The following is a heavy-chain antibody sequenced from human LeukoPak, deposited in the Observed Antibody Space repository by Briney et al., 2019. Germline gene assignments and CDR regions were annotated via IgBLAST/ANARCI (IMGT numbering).Heavy chain of an antibody. V-gene: IGHV4-59*12. Sequence: SETLSLTCTVSGGSISSYYWSWIRQPPGQGLEWIASIYYTGNTYYNPSLKSRVAISLDTSKSQFSLKLSSVTAADTAVYYCARDSRVHYYDSSAGYFGLWGRGTLVTVSS. J-gene: IGHJ2*01. CDR1: GGSISSYY. CDR2: IYYTGNT. D-gene: IGHD3-22*01. CDR3: ARDSRVHYYDSSAGYFGL.